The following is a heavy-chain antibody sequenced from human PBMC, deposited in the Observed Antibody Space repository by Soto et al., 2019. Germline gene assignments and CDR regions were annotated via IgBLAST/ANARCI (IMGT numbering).Heavy chain of an antibody. V-gene: IGHV1-24*01. D-gene: IGHD2-2*01. CDR1: GYTLTKLS. J-gene: IGHJ6*02. CDR2: FDPEDGET. CDR3: ATTEDIVIVPDARAYYGMDV. Sequence: QVQLVQSGAEVKKPGASVKVSCKVSGYTLTKLSMHWVRQAPGKGLEWMGGFDPEDGETIYAQKFQGRVTMTEDTSTDTAYMELSSLRSEDTAVYYCATTEDIVIVPDARAYYGMDVWGQGTTVTVSS.